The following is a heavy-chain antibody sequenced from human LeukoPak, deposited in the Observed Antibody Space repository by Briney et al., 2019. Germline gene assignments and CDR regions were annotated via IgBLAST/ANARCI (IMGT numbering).Heavy chain of an antibody. J-gene: IGHJ5*02. CDR1: GGSISSSSYY. CDR2: IYYSGST. D-gene: IGHD6-19*01. CDR3: ARSDQDPYSSSGDNWFDP. V-gene: IGHV4-39*07. Sequence: SETLSLTCTVSGGSISSSSYYWGWIRQPPGKGLEWIGSIYYSGSTYYNPSLKSRVTISVDTSKNQFSLKLSSVTAADTAVYYCARSDQDPYSSSGDNWFDPWGQGTLVTVSS.